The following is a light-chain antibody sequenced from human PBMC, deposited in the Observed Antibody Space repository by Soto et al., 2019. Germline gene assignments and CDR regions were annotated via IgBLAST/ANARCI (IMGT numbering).Light chain of an antibody. CDR3: QQYGSSPT. J-gene: IGKJ5*01. V-gene: IGKV3-20*01. CDR1: QSVSSSY. CDR2: GAS. Sequence: EIVLTQSPGTLSLSPGERATLSCRASQSVSSSYLAWYQQKPGQAPRLLIYGASSRATGIPDRFSGSGSGTDFTLTISRLEPEDFAVYYRQQYGSSPTFGQGTRLEIK.